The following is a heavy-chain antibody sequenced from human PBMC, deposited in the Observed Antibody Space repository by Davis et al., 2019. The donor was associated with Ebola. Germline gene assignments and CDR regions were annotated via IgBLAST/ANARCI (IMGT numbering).Heavy chain of an antibody. J-gene: IGHJ4*02. V-gene: IGHV3-48*01. CDR3: ARSRVGATPYFDY. Sequence: GESLKISCAASGFTFSSYSMNWVRQAPGKGLEWVSYISSSSSTIYYADSVKGRFTISRDNSKNTLYLQMNSLRAEDTAVYYCARSRVGATPYFDYWGQGTLVTVSS. CDR2: ISSSSSTI. CDR1: GFTFSSYS. D-gene: IGHD1-26*01.